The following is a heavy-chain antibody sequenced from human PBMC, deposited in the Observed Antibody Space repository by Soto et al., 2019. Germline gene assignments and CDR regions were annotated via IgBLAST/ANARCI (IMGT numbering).Heavy chain of an antibody. Sequence: QVQLVESGGGVVQPGRSLRLSCAASGFTFRSYAMHWVRQAPGKGLEWVAIISYDGSNKYYADSVKGRFTISRDNSKNTLYLQMNSLRAEDTAVYYCARTRIAARPLFDYWGQGTLVTVSS. J-gene: IGHJ4*02. CDR1: GFTFRSYA. D-gene: IGHD6-6*01. V-gene: IGHV3-30-3*01. CDR2: ISYDGSNK. CDR3: ARTRIAARPLFDY.